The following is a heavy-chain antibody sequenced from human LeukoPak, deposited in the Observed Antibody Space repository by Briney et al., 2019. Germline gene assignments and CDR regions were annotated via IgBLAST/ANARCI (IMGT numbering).Heavy chain of an antibody. Sequence: SETLSLTCTVSGGSISSSSYYWGWIRQPPGKGLEWYGCIYYSGSTYYNPSLNSRFTISVDTSKNQLSLKLSSVTAAETAVYYCNAIMIVVGIVTDYWGQGTLVTVSS. D-gene: IGHD3-22*01. CDR2: IYYSGST. CDR1: GGSISSSSYY. V-gene: IGHV4-39*01. CDR3: NAIMIVVGIVTDY. J-gene: IGHJ4*02.